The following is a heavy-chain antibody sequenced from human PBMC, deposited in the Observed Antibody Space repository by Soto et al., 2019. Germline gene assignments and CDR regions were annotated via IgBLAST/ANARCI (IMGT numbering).Heavy chain of an antibody. V-gene: IGHV1-69*01. J-gene: IGHJ6*02. CDR1: GDTFSSYA. Sequence: QVQLVQSGAEVKKPGSSVKVSCKASGDTFSSYAISWVRQAPGHGLEWMGGIIPIFGTANYAQKFQGRVTNTADESTSTADMELSSLRSEDTAVDYCARDIRFFEGDYYYYGMDVWCQGTTVTVSS. CDR3: ARDIRFFEGDYYYYGMDV. CDR2: IIPIFGTA. D-gene: IGHD3-3*01.